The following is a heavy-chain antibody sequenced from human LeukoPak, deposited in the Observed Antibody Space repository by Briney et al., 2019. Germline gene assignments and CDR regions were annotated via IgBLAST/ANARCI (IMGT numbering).Heavy chain of an antibody. CDR1: GFTFSSYG. D-gene: IGHD3-3*01. CDR3: AKDLSKGLLYRRGMYYFDY. V-gene: IGHV3-30*02. J-gene: IGHJ4*02. Sequence: GGTLRLSCAASGFTFSSYGMHWVRQAPGKGLEWVAFIRYDGSNKYYADSVKGRFTISRDNSKNTLYLQMNSLRAEDTAVYYCAKDLSKGLLYRRGMYYFDYWGQGTLVTVSS. CDR2: IRYDGSNK.